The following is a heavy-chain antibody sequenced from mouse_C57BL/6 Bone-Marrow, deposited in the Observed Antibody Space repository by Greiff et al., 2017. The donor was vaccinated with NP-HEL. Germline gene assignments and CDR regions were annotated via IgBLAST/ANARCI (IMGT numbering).Heavy chain of an antibody. CDR1: GFTFGDSG. CDR3: ARHDGYSAWFAY. V-gene: IGHV5-15*01. CDR2: FSILANSS. D-gene: IGHD2-3*01. Sequence: EVKLVESGGGLFHPGGSLKLSCPASGFTFGDSGMAWVRRAPRKGPGWVAFFSILANSSYYAETVTGRFTISRENAKNTLYLEMSSLRSEDTAMYYCARHDGYSAWFAYWGQGTLVTVSA. J-gene: IGHJ3*01.